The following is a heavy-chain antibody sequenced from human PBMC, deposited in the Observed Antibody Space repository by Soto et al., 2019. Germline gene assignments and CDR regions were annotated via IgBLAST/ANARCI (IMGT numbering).Heavy chain of an antibody. J-gene: IGHJ5*02. D-gene: IGHD6-13*01. CDR3: ARDQGVAAAGITWFDP. Sequence: SETLSLTCTVSGASMNSYHWSWIRQPAGKGLEWIGHIHSSGSTSYNPSLKSRVTMSVDTSKSQFSLRLMSLTAADTAVYYCARDQGVAAAGITWFDPWGQGSLVTVSS. CDR1: GASMNSYH. V-gene: IGHV4-4*07. CDR2: IHSSGST.